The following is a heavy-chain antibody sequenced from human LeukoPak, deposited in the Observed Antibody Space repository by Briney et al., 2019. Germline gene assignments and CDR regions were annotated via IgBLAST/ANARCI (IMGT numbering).Heavy chain of an antibody. CDR1: GFTFNSYG. CDR3: AREKNPYYDSSAGMDV. J-gene: IGHJ6*04. Sequence: PGGTLRLSCAASGFTFNSYGMSWVRQATGKGLEWVSPISGSGGSTYYADSVKGRFTISRDNSKNTLYLQMNSLRAEDTAVYYCAREKNPYYDSSAGMDVWGKGTTVTVSS. D-gene: IGHD3-22*01. V-gene: IGHV3-23*01. CDR2: ISGSGGST.